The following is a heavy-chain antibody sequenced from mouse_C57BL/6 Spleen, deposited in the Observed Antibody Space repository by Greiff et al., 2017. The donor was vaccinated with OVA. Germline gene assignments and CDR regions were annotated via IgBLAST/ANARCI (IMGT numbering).Heavy chain of an antibody. CDR3: AGEGAIYYGYSWFAY. CDR1: GYTFTDYY. Sequence: EVQLQQSGPELVKPGASVKISCKASGYTFTDYYMNWVKQSPGKSLEWIGDINPNNGGTSYNQKFKGKATLTVDKSSSTAYMELRSLTSEDSAVYDCAGEGAIYYGYSWFAYWGQGTLVTVSA. J-gene: IGHJ3*01. CDR2: INPNNGGT. V-gene: IGHV1-26*01. D-gene: IGHD2-2*01.